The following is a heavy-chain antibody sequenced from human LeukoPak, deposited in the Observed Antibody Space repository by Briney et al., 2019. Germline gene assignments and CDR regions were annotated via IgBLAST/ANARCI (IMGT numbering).Heavy chain of an antibody. D-gene: IGHD1-26*01. V-gene: IGHV1-46*03. CDR3: ARGIVGATPAFDI. Sequence: ASVKVSCKASGYTFTSYYMHWVRQAPGQGLEWMGIINSSGGSTSYAQKFQGRVTMTSDTSTSTVYMELSSLRSEDTAVYYCARGIVGATPAFDIWGQGTMVTVSS. CDR1: GYTFTSYY. CDR2: INSSGGST. J-gene: IGHJ3*02.